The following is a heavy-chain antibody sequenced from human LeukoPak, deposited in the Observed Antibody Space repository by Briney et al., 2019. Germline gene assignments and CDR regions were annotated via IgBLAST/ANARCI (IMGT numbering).Heavy chain of an antibody. Sequence: GESLKISCKGSGYSFTSYWIGWVRQLPGKGLEWMGIIYPGDSDTRYSPSFQGRVTISVDKSISTAYLQWSSLKASDTAMYYCAREGYSSSSPFDYWGQGTLVTVSS. CDR2: IYPGDSDT. J-gene: IGHJ4*02. V-gene: IGHV5-51*01. CDR1: GYSFTSYW. D-gene: IGHD6-6*01. CDR3: AREGYSSSSPFDY.